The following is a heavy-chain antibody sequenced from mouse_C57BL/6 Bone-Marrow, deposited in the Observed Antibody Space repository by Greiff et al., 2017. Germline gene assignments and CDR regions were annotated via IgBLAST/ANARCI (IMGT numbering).Heavy chain of an antibody. D-gene: IGHD1-1*01. CDR2: IYPSEGST. CDR3: ARSEFDGSSGDWYFDV. V-gene: IGHV1-85*01. Sequence: QVQLQQSGPELVKPGASVKLSCKASGYTFTSYDINWVKQRPGQGLEWIGWIYPSEGSTKYNEKFKGKATLTVDTSSSTAYMELHSLTSEDSTVYFCARSEFDGSSGDWYFDVWGTGTTVTVSS. CDR1: GYTFTSYD. J-gene: IGHJ1*03.